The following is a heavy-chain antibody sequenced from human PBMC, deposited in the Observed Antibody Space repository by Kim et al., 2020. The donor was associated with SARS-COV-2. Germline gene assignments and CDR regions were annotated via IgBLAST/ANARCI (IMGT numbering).Heavy chain of an antibody. CDR3: TRGSTTSVHFYYGMDV. J-gene: IGHJ6*02. Sequence: ESLKGRFTTSRDNSKHTLYLQMNSLSPEETAIYYCTRGSTTSVHFYYGMDVWGQGTTVTVSS. D-gene: IGHD4-17*01. V-gene: IGHV3-23*01.